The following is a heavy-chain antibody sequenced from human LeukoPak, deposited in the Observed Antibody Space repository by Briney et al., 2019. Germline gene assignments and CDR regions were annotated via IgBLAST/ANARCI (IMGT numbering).Heavy chain of an antibody. CDR3: ARDPRGRDDYGDYGFDY. CDR2: INPSGGST. V-gene: IGHV1-46*01. D-gene: IGHD4-17*01. CDR1: GYTFTSYY. Sequence: ASVKVSCKASGYTFTSYYMHWVRQAPGQGLEWMGIINPSGGSTSYAQKFQGRVTMTRDMSTSTVYMELSSLRSEDTAVYYCARDPRGRDDYGDYGFDYWGQGTLVTVSS. J-gene: IGHJ4*02.